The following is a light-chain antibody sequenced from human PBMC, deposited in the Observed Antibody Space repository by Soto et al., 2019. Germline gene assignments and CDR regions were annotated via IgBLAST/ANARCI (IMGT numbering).Light chain of an antibody. Sequence: EIXXXXXXXTXSLSPGERATLSCRASQSVSSSYLAWYQQKPGQAPRLLIFGASSRATGIPDRFSGSGSGTDFTLTISRLEPEDFAVYYCQQYGSSPRTTFGQGTKLEIK. CDR1: QSVSSSY. J-gene: IGKJ2*01. CDR2: GAS. V-gene: IGKV3-20*01. CDR3: QQYGSSPRTT.